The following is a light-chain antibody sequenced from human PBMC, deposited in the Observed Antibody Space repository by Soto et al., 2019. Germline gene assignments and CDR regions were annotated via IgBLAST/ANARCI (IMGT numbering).Light chain of an antibody. J-gene: IGKJ1*01. CDR3: QQSYSTPRT. CDR2: AXS. Sequence: DIHMTQSPSSLSASLGDRVTVPXRASQSNSVYFNRYQQQRGXPPKXXXYAXSSLQSGVPSRLSGSGSGTDFTLTISSLQPEDFATYYCQQSYSTPRTFGQGTKVDIK. V-gene: IGKV1-39*01. CDR1: QSNSVY.